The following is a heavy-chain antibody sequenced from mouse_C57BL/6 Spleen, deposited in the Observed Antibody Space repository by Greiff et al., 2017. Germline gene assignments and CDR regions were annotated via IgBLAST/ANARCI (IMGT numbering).Heavy chain of an antibody. D-gene: IGHD2-4*01. J-gene: IGHJ3*01. Sequence: VQLQQSGPELVKPGASVKISCKASGYSFTGYYMHWVKQSHGNILDWIGYIYPYNGAFSYNQKFKGKATLTVDKSSSTAYMELRSLTSEDSAVYYCAREGDYDGGSFAYWGQGTLVTVSA. CDR2: IYPYNGAF. CDR1: GYSFTGYY. V-gene: IGHV1-31*01. CDR3: AREGDYDGGSFAY.